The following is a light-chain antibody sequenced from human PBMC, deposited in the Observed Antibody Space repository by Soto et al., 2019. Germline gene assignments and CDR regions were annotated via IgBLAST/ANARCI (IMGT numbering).Light chain of an antibody. Sequence: EIVLTQSPGTLSLSPGERATLSCRASQSDSSSYLAWYQQKPGQAPRLLIYGASSRATGIPDRFSGSGSGTDFILTISRLEPEDFAVYYCQQYGSSPWTFGQGTKVEIK. J-gene: IGKJ1*01. V-gene: IGKV3-20*01. CDR1: QSDSSSY. CDR3: QQYGSSPWT. CDR2: GAS.